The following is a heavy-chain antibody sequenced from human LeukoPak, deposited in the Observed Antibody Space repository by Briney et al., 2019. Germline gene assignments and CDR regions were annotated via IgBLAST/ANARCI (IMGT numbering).Heavy chain of an antibody. Sequence: SETLSLTCTVSGGSIGTYYWSWIRQPPGKGLEWIGYIYYRGGTIYNPSLKSRVTISVDTSKNQFSLKLSPVTAADTAVYFCARIRDGYNLDAFDAWGQGTMFTVSS. CDR1: GGSIGTYY. J-gene: IGHJ3*01. V-gene: IGHV4-59*01. CDR2: IYYRGGT. CDR3: ARIRDGYNLDAFDA. D-gene: IGHD5-24*01.